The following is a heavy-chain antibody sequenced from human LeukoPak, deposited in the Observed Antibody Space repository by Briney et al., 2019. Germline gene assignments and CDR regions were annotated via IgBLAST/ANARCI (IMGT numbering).Heavy chain of an antibody. Sequence: PGGSLRLSCAASGFTFSSYAMSWVRQAPGKGLEWVSAISGSGGSTYYADSVKGRFTISRDNSKNTLYLQMNSLRAEDTAVYYCAKDLVYCSSTSCDPEPSLYYLDYWGQGTLVTVSS. V-gene: IGHV3-23*01. CDR2: ISGSGGST. CDR1: GFTFSSYA. CDR3: AKDLVYCSSTSCDPEPSLYYLDY. D-gene: IGHD2-2*01. J-gene: IGHJ4*02.